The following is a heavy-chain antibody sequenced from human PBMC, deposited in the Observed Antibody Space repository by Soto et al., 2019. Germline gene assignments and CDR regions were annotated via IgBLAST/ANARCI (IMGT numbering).Heavy chain of an antibody. CDR2: ISSSSSYI. CDR3: AILDCSSTSCYFQH. J-gene: IGHJ1*01. D-gene: IGHD2-2*01. V-gene: IGHV3-21*01. CDR1: GFTFSSYS. Sequence: GGSLRLSCAASGFTFSSYSMNWVRQAPGKGLEWVSSISSSSSYIYYADSVKGRFTISRDNAKNSLYLQMNSLRAEDTAVYYCAILDCSSTSCYFQHWGQGTLVTVPS.